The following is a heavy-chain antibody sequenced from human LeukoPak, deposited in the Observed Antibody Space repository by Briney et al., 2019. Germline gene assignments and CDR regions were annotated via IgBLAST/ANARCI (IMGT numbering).Heavy chain of an antibody. D-gene: IGHD3-22*01. CDR3: AITYYYDSSGLSGLNWFDP. Sequence: ASVKVSCKASGYTFTSYDINWVRQATGQGLEWMGWINPKSDGTKYAQNFRGRVTMTRNTSISTAYMELSSLRSEDTAVYYCAITYYYDSSGLSGLNWFDPWGQGTLVTVSS. J-gene: IGHJ5*02. CDR2: INPKSDGT. V-gene: IGHV1-8*02. CDR1: GYTFTSYD.